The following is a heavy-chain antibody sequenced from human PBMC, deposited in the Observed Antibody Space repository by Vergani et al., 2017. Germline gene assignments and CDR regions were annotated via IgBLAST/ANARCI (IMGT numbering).Heavy chain of an antibody. CDR3: ANLAVAVYGMDV. CDR1: GFTFSSYA. D-gene: IGHD6-19*01. V-gene: IGHV3-23*01. Sequence: EVQLLESGGGLVQPGGSLRLSCAASGFTFSSYAMSWVRQAPGKGLEWVSAISGSGGSTYYADSVKGRFAISRDNSKNTLYLQMNSLRAEDTAVYYCANLAVAVYGMDVWGQGTTVTVSS. J-gene: IGHJ6*02. CDR2: ISGSGGST.